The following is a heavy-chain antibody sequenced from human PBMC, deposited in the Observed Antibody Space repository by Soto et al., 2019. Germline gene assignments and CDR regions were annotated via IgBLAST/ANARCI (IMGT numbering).Heavy chain of an antibody. J-gene: IGHJ4*02. V-gene: IGHV3-9*01. CDR1: GFTFEDFD. CDR3: AGGPRTGHGY. CDR2: ITWNNDRI. D-gene: IGHD3-16*01. Sequence: HPGGSLRLSCAASGFTFEDFDMHWVRQPPGKGLEWVSTITWNNDRIAYADSVKGRVSISRDNAKKSLYLQMTNMDPVDTATYYCAGGPRTGHGYWGQGTLVTVSS.